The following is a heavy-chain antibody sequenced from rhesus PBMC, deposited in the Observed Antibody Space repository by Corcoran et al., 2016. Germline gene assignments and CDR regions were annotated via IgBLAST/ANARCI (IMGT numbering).Heavy chain of an antibody. CDR1: GGPVSSSIW. D-gene: IGHD3-3*01. CDR2: ISGSSGRP. Sequence: QVQLQESGPGLVKPSETLSLTCAVSGGPVSSSIWWSWIREPPGEGLEWLGYISGSSGRPYNNPSLKSRVPISTDTSKNHFSLKLSSVTAADTAVYYWAGAKYWVDNFYSFNYWAQGVWLTSP. CDR3: AGAKYWVDNFYSFNY. J-gene: IGHJ4*01. V-gene: IGHV4-65*01.